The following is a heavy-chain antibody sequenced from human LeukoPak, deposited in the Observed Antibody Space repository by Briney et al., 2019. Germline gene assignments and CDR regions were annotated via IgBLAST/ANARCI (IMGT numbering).Heavy chain of an antibody. CDR3: ARGLLWFGESLGYYFDY. V-gene: IGHV1-18*01. D-gene: IGHD3-10*01. CDR2: INPNSGDT. CDR1: GYTFTSYG. J-gene: IGHJ4*02. Sequence: ASVKVSCKASGYTFTSYGITWVRQAPGQGLEWMGWINPNSGDTNYAQKLQGRVTMTTDTSTSTAYMELRSLRSDDTAVYYCARGLLWFGESLGYYFDYWGQGTLVTVSS.